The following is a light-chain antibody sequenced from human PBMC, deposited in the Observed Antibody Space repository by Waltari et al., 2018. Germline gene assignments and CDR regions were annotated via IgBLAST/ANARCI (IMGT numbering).Light chain of an antibody. Sequence: DIQMTQSPSSLSASVGDRVTITCRARQSISSYLNWYQPKPGKAPKLLIYAASSLRSGVPSRFSGSGSGTDFTLTISSLQPEDFATYYCQQSYSTPGTFGQGTKVEIK. CDR1: QSISSY. CDR2: AAS. CDR3: QQSYSTPGT. J-gene: IGKJ1*01. V-gene: IGKV1-39*01.